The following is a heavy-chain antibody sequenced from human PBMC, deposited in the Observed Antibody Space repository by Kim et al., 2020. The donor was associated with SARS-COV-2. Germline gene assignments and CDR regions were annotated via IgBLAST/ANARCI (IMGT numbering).Heavy chain of an antibody. V-gene: IGHV4-61*01. CDR3: ARAYYYDSSGYYPIFD. D-gene: IGHD3-22*01. CDR2: IYYSGST. Sequence: SETLSLTCTVSGGSVSSGSYYWSWIRQPPGKGLEWIGYIYYSGSTNYNPSLKSRVTISVDTSKNQFSLKLSSVTAADTAVYYCARAYYYDSSGYYPIFD. CDR1: GGSVSSGSYY. J-gene: IGHJ4*01.